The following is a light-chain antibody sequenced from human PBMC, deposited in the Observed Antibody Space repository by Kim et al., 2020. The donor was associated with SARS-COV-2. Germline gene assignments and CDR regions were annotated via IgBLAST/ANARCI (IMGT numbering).Light chain of an antibody. J-gene: IGLJ2*01. CDR2: DVS. CDR1: SSDVGGYNY. V-gene: IGLV2-11*03. CDR3: CSYAGSYTFV. Sequence: GQSVTISCSGNSSDVGGYNYVSWYQQDPGKAPKLMIYDVSERPSVVPDRFSGSKSGNTASLTISVLQAEDEADYYCCSYAGSYTFVFGGGTQLTVL.